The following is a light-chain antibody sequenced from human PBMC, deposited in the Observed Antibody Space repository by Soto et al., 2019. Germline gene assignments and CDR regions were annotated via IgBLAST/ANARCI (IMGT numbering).Light chain of an antibody. V-gene: IGKV3-11*01. Sequence: EIVLTQSPATLSLSPGEGATLSCRASQSVSSYLAWYQQKPGQAPRLLIYDASNRSTCIPARFSGSGSVTDFTLAISSLEPEDFALYFCQHRKRWPPGATFGGGTKIEI. CDR3: QHRKRWPPGAT. CDR2: DAS. J-gene: IGKJ4*01. CDR1: QSVSSY.